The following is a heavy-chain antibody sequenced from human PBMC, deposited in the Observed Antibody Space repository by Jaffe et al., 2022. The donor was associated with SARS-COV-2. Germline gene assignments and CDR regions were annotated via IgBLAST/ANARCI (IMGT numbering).Heavy chain of an antibody. CDR1: GGSISSSNW. V-gene: IGHV4-4*02. CDR2: IHHSGST. Sequence: QVQLQESGPGLVTPSGTLSLTCVVSGGSISSSNWWSWVRQSPGKGLEWIGEIHHSGSTNYNPSLKSRVNISLDQSKNEFSLKMSSVTAADTAVYYCARVCLDGICYTHGMDVWGQGTKVIVSS. J-gene: IGHJ6*02. D-gene: IGHD3-16*02. CDR3: ARVCLDGICYTHGMDV.